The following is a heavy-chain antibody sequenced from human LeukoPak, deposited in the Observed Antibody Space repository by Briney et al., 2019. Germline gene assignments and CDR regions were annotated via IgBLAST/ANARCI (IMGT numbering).Heavy chain of an antibody. Sequence: GGSLRLSCAASGFSFSSYSMGWVRQAPGKGLEWVAHTKEDGSEIFYVGSVKGRFTISRDNAKNSLYLQMNSLGAEDTAIYYCARSYTYARYRGQGALVTVSS. J-gene: IGHJ4*02. CDR3: ARSYTYARY. D-gene: IGHD3-10*01. CDR2: TKEDGSEI. V-gene: IGHV3-7*01. CDR1: GFSFSSYS.